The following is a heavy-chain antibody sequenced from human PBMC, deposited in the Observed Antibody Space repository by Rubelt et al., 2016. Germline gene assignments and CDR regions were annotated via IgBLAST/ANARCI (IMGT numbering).Heavy chain of an antibody. V-gene: IGHV4-39*01. D-gene: IGHD2-2*01. J-gene: IGHJ4*02. CDR3: ARRRVYCSSTSCYGGIDY. CDR1: GGSISSSSYY. Sequence: QLQLQESGPGLVKPSETLSLTCTVSGGSISSSSYYWGWIRQPPGKGPEWIGSIYYSGSTYYNPSLMGGVTLSVETSKNQFSLKLSSVTAADTAVYYCARRRVYCSSTSCYGGIDYWGQGTLVTVSS. CDR2: IYYSGST.